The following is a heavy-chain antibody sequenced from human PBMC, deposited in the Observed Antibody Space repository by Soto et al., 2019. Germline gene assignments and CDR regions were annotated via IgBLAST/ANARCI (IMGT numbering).Heavy chain of an antibody. V-gene: IGHV1-46*01. J-gene: IGHJ6*02. D-gene: IGHD4-17*01. CDR3: ARHPSYGDYSYYYYGMDV. CDR1: GYSFTSHY. CDR2: IYPGGVNI. Sequence: GASVKVSCKAIGYSFTSHYMHWVRQAPGQGLEWMGTIYPGGVNIGYAQKFKGRVTMTKDTSTSTVYLQWSSLKASDTAMYYCARHPSYGDYSYYYYGMDVWGQGTTVTVSS.